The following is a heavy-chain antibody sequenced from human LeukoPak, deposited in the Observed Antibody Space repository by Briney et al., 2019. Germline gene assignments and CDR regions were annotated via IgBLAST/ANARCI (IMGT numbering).Heavy chain of an antibody. V-gene: IGHV1-46*01. D-gene: IGHD5-18*01. CDR3: VRDQIQLWFPFDY. CDR1: GYTFTSYY. J-gene: IGHJ4*02. CDR2: INPSGGST. Sequence: ASVKVFCKASGYTFTSYYMHWVRQAPGQGLEWMGIINPSGGSTSYAQKFQGRVTMTRDTSTSTVYMELSSLRSEDTAVYYCVRDQIQLWFPFDYWGQGTLVTVSS.